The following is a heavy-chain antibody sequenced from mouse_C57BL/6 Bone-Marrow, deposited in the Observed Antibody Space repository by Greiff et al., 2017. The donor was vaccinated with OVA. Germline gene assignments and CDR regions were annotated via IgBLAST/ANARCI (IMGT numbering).Heavy chain of an antibody. CDR1: GYTFTDYY. CDR3: ARVYYYGRDCDY. J-gene: IGHJ2*01. V-gene: IGHV1-19*01. CDR2: INPYNGGT. Sequence: EVHLVESGPVLVKPGASVKMSCKASGYTFTDYYMNWVKQSHGKSLEWIGVINPYNGGTSYTQKFKGKATLTVDKSSSTAYMELNSLTSEDSAVYYCARVYYYGRDCDYWGQGTTLTVSS. D-gene: IGHD1-1*01.